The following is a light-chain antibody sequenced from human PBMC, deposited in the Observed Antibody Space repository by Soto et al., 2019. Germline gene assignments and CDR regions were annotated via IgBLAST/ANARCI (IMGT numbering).Light chain of an antibody. CDR3: QQYTNYPWT. J-gene: IGKJ1*01. V-gene: IGKV1-8*01. CDR1: QGISSY. CDR2: AAS. Sequence: AILMTQSPSSLSASTGDRVTITCRASQGISSYLAWYQQKPGKAPKLLIYAASTLQSGVPSRFSGSGSGTDFTLTISCLQSEDFATYYCQQYTNYPWTLGQGTKVDTK.